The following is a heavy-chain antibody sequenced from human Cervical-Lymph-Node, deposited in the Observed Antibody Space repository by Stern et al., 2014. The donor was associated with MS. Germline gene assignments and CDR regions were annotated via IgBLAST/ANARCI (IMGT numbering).Heavy chain of an antibody. Sequence: VHLVESGAEVKKPGASVKVSCKASGYTFTDYKMHWVRQAPGQGLEWMGWINPSSGGTNYAQNFQGRVTMTRDTSITTAYMELSNLRSDDTAVYYCGRGQQSFDPWGQGTLVTVSS. J-gene: IGHJ5*02. D-gene: IGHD1-1*01. CDR3: GRGQQSFDP. CDR1: GYTFTDYK. V-gene: IGHV1-2*02. CDR2: INPSSGGT.